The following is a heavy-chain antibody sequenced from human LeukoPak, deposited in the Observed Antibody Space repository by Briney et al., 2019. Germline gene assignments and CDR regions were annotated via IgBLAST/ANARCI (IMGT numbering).Heavy chain of an antibody. J-gene: IGHJ4*02. CDR3: ARDRSHLFDY. CDR1: GFTFSNYG. Sequence: GGSLRLSCAASGFTFSNYGMHWVRQAPGKGLEWVAFIWYDGSNQFYGDSVKGRFTISRDNSKNRLYLQMNSLRAEDTAVHYCARDRSHLFDYWGQGTLVTVSS. V-gene: IGHV3-33*01. CDR2: IWYDGSNQ.